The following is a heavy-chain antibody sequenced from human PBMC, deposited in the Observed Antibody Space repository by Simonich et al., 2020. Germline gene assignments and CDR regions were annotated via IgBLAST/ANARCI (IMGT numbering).Heavy chain of an antibody. V-gene: IGHV3-33*01. Sequence: QVQLVESGGGVVQPGRSLRLSCAASGFTFSSYGMHWVRRATGKGLDGVACIWYDGSKKYDAASVKGRFTISRDNSKNTLYLQMNSLRAEDTAVYYCARAYSSSWYNWFDPWGQGTLVTVSS. J-gene: IGHJ5*02. CDR3: ARAYSSSWYNWFDP. D-gene: IGHD6-13*01. CDR2: IWYDGSKK. CDR1: GFTFSSYG.